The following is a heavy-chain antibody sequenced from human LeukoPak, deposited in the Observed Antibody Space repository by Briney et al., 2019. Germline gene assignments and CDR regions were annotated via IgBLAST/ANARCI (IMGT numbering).Heavy chain of an antibody. D-gene: IGHD4-11*01. CDR3: VKGKRSGDYSLQGGFQH. J-gene: IGHJ1*01. CDR2: ISYSGGST. V-gene: IGHV3-23*01. CDR1: GFTFSSYA. Sequence: GGSLRLFCAASGFTFSSYAMCWVRQAPGKGLEWVSGISYSGGSTYNADSVKGRFPIPRDNAKNTLYLQMNSLRAEDTAIYYCVKGKRSGDYSLQGGFQHGGQGTLVTVSS.